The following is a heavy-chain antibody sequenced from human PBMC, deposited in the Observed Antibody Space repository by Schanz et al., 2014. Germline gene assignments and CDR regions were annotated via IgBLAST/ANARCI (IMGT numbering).Heavy chain of an antibody. V-gene: IGHV3-30*18. CDR1: GFSFSTYD. CDR3: VKGGTNTLDS. CDR2: ISHDGSNK. J-gene: IGHJ4*02. Sequence: VHLVESGGGLVQPGGSLRLSCAASGFSFSTYDMYWIRQAPGKGLEWVALISHDGSNKNSADSVKGRFTISRDNSKNTLYLQMNSLRGDDTAIYYCVKGGTNTLDSWGQGTLVTVSS.